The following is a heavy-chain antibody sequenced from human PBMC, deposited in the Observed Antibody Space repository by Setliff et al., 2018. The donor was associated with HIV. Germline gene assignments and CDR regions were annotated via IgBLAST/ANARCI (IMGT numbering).Heavy chain of an antibody. CDR3: AKDLKTKYCVGGACYPLDS. CDR1: GFTFSTYN. D-gene: IGHD2-8*02. CDR2: ISSSSGYI. J-gene: IGHJ4*02. Sequence: GGSLRLSCAASGFTFSTYNMYWVRQAPGKGLEWVSSISSSSGYIYYADSVKGRFTISRDNAKSSLYLQMNSLRAEDTTVYYCAKDLKTKYCVGGACYPLDSWGQGILVTVSS. V-gene: IGHV3-21*01.